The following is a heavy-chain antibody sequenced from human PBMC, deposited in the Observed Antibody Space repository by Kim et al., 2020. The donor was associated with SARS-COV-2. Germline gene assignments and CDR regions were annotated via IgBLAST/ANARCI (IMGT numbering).Heavy chain of an antibody. V-gene: IGHV3-21*01. CDR1: GFTFSSYS. D-gene: IGHD3-9*01. CDR3: ARDLEPVRYFDWSHYYYYGMDV. Sequence: GGSLRLSCAASGFTFSSYSMNWVRQAPGKGLEWVSSISSSSSYIYYADSVKGRFTISRDNAKNSLYLQMNSLRAEDTAVYYCARDLEPVRYFDWSHYYYYGMDVWGQGTTVTVSS. CDR2: ISSSSSYI. J-gene: IGHJ6*02.